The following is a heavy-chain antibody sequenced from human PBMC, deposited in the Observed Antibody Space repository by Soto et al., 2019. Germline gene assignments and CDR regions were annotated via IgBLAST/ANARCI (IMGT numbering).Heavy chain of an antibody. CDR1: GYSFTSYW. CDR2: IYPGDSDT. J-gene: IGHJ6*02. V-gene: IGHV5-51*01. Sequence: GESLKISCKGSGYSFTSYWIGWVRQMPGKGLEWMGIIYPGDSDTRYSPSFQGQVTISADKSISTAYLQWSSLKASDTAMYYFARPGSSSWLRIDVWAQGTTVTGSS. CDR3: ARPGSSSWLRIDV. D-gene: IGHD6-13*01.